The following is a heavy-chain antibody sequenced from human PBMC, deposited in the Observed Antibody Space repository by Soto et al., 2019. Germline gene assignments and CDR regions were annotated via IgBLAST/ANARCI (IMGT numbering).Heavy chain of an antibody. Sequence: SETLCLPCTVSGGSISSSSFYWGWVRQTKGKRLEWITSIHLRSGNTYYNPSLKSRVTLSVDTSEHQFSLTLSSVTAADTAVDYCASPASSCGGDCSANWGQGTLVTVSS. D-gene: IGHD2-21*02. CDR2: IHLRSGNT. V-gene: IGHV4-39*01. CDR1: GGSISSSSFY. CDR3: ASPASSCGGDCSAN. J-gene: IGHJ4*02.